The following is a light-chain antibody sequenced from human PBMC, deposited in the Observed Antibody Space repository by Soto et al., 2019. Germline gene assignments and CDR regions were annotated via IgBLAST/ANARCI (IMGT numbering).Light chain of an antibody. V-gene: IGLV1-51*01. CDR3: ATWDTSLSGGTWV. CDR2: DNT. Sequence: QSVLTQPPSVSAAPGQKVTISCSGSGSNIGNNYVSWYQQFPGTAPKLLIYDNTQRPSGIPDRFSGSKSVTSATLGITGLQTGDEADYYCATWDTSLSGGTWVFGGGTKVTVL. J-gene: IGLJ3*02. CDR1: GSNIGNNY.